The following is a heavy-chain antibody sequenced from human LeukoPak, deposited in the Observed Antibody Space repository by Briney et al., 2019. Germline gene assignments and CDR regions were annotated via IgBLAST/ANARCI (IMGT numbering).Heavy chain of an antibody. V-gene: IGHV1-46*01. D-gene: IGHD3-10*01. CDR2: MNPSGGST. CDR1: GYTFTSYY. J-gene: IGHJ4*02. Sequence: ASVKVSCKASGYTFTSYYMHWVRQAPGQGLEWMGIMNPSGGSTSYAQKFQGRVTMTRDTSTSTVYMELSSLRSEDTAVYYCARERIFEVRGVKAFDYWGQGTLVTVSS. CDR3: ARERIFEVRGVKAFDY.